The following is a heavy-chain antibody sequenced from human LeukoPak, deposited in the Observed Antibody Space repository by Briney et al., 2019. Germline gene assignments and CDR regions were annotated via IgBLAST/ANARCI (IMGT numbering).Heavy chain of an antibody. V-gene: IGHV3-30*09. Sequence: PGGSLRLSCAASGFTFSSYAIHWVRQAPGKGLEWVAVISYDGSNKYYADSVKGRFAISRDNSKNTLFLHMNTLRAEDTAIYYCAKDRTVGASYWYFDLWGRGTLVTVSS. D-gene: IGHD1-26*01. CDR1: GFTFSSYA. J-gene: IGHJ2*01. CDR2: ISYDGSNK. CDR3: AKDRTVGASYWYFDL.